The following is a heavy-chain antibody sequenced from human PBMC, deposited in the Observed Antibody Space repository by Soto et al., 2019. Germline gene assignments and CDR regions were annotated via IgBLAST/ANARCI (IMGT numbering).Heavy chain of an antibody. CDR3: VGGLRWLPYYFDY. Sequence: GASVKVSCKASGGTFSSYAISWVRQAPGQGLEWMGGIIPIFGTANYAQKFQGRVTITADESTSTAYMELSSLRSEDTAVYYCVGGLRWLPYYFDYWGQGTLVTVSS. J-gene: IGHJ4*02. V-gene: IGHV1-69*13. CDR2: IIPIFGTA. D-gene: IGHD4-17*01. CDR1: GGTFSSYA.